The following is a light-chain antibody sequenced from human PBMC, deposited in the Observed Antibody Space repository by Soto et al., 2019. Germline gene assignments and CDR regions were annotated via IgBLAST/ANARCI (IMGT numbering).Light chain of an antibody. V-gene: IGLV2-8*01. CDR1: SSDVGAYNF. CDR2: DVT. Sequence: QSALTQPPSASGSPGQSVTISCTGTSSDVGAYNFVSWFQQHPGKAPILMIYDVTKRPSGVPNLFSGSKSDNTASLTVYGLQAEDESEYYCFSYAVSGKWVFGGGTKLTVL. J-gene: IGLJ3*02. CDR3: FSYAVSGKWV.